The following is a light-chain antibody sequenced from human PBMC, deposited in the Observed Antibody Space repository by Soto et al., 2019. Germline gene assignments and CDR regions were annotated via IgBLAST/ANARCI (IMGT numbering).Light chain of an antibody. CDR2: SGS. CDR3: MQAIHAPRT. CDR1: QSLLHSNGNIY. Sequence: DIVLTQSPLSLPVTPGEPASISCRSSQSLLHSNGNIYLDWYLQKPGQSPQLLIYSGSIRASGVPDRFSGSGSGTDFTLKITRVEAEDVGVYYCMQAIHAPRTFGLGTKVEIK. J-gene: IGKJ1*01. V-gene: IGKV2-28*01.